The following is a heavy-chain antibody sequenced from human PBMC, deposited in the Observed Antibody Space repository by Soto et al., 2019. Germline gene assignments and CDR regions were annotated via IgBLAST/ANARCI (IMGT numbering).Heavy chain of an antibody. Sequence: SGPTLVNPTQTLTLTCTFSGFSLSTTGMCVSWIRQPPGKALVWLALIDWADDKYYSTSLKTRLTISKDTSKNQVVLTMANVEPVDTATYFCSRAVGGFTYGYPDYWGQGTLVTVSS. CDR1: GFSLSTTGMC. CDR2: IDWADDK. V-gene: IGHV2-70*01. D-gene: IGHD5-18*01. J-gene: IGHJ4*02. CDR3: SRAVGGFTYGYPDY.